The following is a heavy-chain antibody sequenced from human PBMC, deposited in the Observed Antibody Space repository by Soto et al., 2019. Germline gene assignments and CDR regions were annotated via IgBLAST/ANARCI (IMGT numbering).Heavy chain of an antibody. V-gene: IGHV3-23*01. D-gene: IGHD3-10*01. CDR2: ISGSGGST. CDR1: GFTFSSYA. Sequence: GGSLRLSCAASGFTFSSYAMSWVRQAPGKGLEWVSAISGSGGSTYYADSVKGRFTISRDNSKNTLYLQMNSLRAEDTAVYYCAKDNAAYYYGSGSYNMGMDVWGQGTTVTVSS. J-gene: IGHJ6*02. CDR3: AKDNAAYYYGSGSYNMGMDV.